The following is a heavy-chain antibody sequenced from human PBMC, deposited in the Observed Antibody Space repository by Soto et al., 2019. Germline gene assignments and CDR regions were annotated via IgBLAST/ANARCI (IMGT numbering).Heavy chain of an antibody. V-gene: IGHV4-34*01. CDR3: ARYMGGMDV. CDR2: INHSGST. D-gene: IGHD3-10*01. Sequence: QVQLQQWGAGLLKPSETLSLTCAVYGGSFRGYYWSWIRQPPGKGLEWIGEINHSGSTNYNSSLKSRVTISVDRSKNQFSLKLISVTAAGTAVYYCARYMGGMDVWGQGTTVTVSS. CDR1: GGSFRGYY. J-gene: IGHJ6*02.